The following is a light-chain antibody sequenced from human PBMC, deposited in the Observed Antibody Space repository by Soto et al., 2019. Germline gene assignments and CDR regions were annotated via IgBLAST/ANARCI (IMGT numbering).Light chain of an antibody. CDR2: GAS. Sequence: IVLTQSPVTLSLSPGERVTLSCRASQSVTTRLACYQHKPGQAPRLLMSGASSRASGVPVRFSGSGSGTDFTLTISRLEPEDFALYYSQQYGGSPITFGLGTRLEIK. J-gene: IGKJ5*01. CDR3: QQYGGSPIT. CDR1: QSVTTR. V-gene: IGKV3-20*01.